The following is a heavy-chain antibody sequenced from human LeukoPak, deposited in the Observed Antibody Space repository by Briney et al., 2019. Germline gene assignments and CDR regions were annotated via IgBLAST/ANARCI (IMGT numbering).Heavy chain of an antibody. CDR2: INFDGSST. CDR3: ARERYSGGWYYFDY. J-gene: IGHJ4*02. D-gene: IGHD6-19*01. Sequence: PGGSLRLSCAASGFTFSSYWMHWVRQAPGKGLVWVSRINFDGSSTNYADSVKGRFTISRDNAKNTLYLQMNSLRAEDTAVYYCARERYSGGWYYFDYWAQETLVTVSS. V-gene: IGHV3-74*01. CDR1: GFTFSSYW.